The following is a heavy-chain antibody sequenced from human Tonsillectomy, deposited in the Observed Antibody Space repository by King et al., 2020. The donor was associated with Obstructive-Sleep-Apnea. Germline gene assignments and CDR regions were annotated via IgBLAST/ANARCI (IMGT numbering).Heavy chain of an antibody. D-gene: IGHD3-3*01. Sequence: EVQLVESGGGLVQPGRSLRLSCRASGFTFGDYAMSWFRQAPGRGLEWVGFIRSKGYGGTTEYAASVKGRFTFSRDDSKSIAYLQMNSLKTEDTAIYYCAREKDPYDFWSGPSDYWGQGTLAT. V-gene: IGHV3-49*03. CDR2: IRSKGYGGTT. J-gene: IGHJ4*02. CDR3: AREKDPYDFWSGPSDY. CDR1: GFTFGDYA.